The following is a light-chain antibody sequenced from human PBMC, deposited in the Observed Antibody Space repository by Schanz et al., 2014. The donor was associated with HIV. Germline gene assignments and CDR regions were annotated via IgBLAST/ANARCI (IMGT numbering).Light chain of an antibody. CDR3: CSYAGTPYV. V-gene: IGLV2-23*01. CDR2: EGS. Sequence: QSALTQPASVSGSPGQSITISCTGTSSDVGSYNLVSWYQQHPGKAPKLMIYEGSKWPSGVSNRFSGSKSGNTASLTISGLQAEDEADYYCCSYAGTPYVFGTGTKLTV. CDR1: SSDVGSYNL. J-gene: IGLJ1*01.